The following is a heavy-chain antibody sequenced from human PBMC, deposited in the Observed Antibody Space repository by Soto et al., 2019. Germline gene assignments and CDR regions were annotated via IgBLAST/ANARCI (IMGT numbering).Heavy chain of an antibody. CDR2: IYYSGAT. J-gene: IGHJ4*02. CDR1: GTCISGNY. V-gene: IGHV4-59*01. Sequence: SETLSLTCNVSGTCISGNYWSWIRQPPGKEREWIGCIYYSGATSYNPSLKSRVTRSVDTPKSQFSLKLTSVTPSDTAVYYCAKAGSYSGSSGRFDYWGQGILVTVSS. CDR3: AKAGSYSGSSGRFDY. D-gene: IGHD1-26*01.